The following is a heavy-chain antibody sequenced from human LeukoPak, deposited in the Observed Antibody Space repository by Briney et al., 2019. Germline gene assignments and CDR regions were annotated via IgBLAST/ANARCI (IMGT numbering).Heavy chain of an antibody. CDR1: GFTFSSYA. CDR3: ARWPLFCSGTSCYPDYYFDY. V-gene: IGHV3-30-3*01. J-gene: IGHJ4*02. D-gene: IGHD2-2*01. CDR2: ISYDGSNK. Sequence: GGSLRLSCAASGFTFSSYAMHWVRQAPGKGLEWVAVISYDGSNKYYADSVKGRFTISRDNSKNTLYLQMNSLRAGDTAVYYCARWPLFCSGTSCYPDYYFDYWGQGTLVTVSS.